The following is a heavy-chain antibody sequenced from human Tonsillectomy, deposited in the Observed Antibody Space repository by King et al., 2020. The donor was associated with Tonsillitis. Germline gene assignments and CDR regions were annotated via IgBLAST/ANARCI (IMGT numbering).Heavy chain of an antibody. J-gene: IGHJ6*02. CDR1: GFTFDDYA. Sequence: VQLVESGGGLVQPGGSLRLSCAASGFTFDDYAMHWVRQPPGKGLQWVSGIIWNSGSIGYADSVKGRFIISRDNANNSLYLQMNSLRAEDTALYYCAKDKSLVGANHYYYGMDVWGQGTTVTVYS. CDR2: IIWNSGSI. D-gene: IGHD1-26*01. V-gene: IGHV3-9*01. CDR3: AKDKSLVGANHYYYGMDV.